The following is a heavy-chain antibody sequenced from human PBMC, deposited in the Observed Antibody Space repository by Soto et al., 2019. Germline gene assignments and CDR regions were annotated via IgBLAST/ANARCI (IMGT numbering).Heavy chain of an antibody. Sequence: ASVKVSCKASGGTFSSYAISWVRQAPGQGLEWMGGIIPIFGTANYAQKFKGRVTITADESTSTAYMELSSLRSEDTAVYYCARSPGYDENYYYYYYGMDVWGQGTTVTVSS. CDR3: ARSPGYDENYYYYYYGMDV. V-gene: IGHV1-69*13. CDR1: GGTFSSYA. CDR2: IIPIFGTA. D-gene: IGHD3-3*01. J-gene: IGHJ6*02.